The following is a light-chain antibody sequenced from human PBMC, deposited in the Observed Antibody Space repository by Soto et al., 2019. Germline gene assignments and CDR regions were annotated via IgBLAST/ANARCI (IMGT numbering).Light chain of an antibody. V-gene: IGLV2-8*01. J-gene: IGLJ2*01. CDR2: EVS. Sequence: QSALTQPPSASGSPGQSVTISCIGTSSDVGGYNYVSCYQQHPGKAPKLMIYEVSKRPSVVPDRFSGSKSGNTASLTVSGLQAEDEADYYCSSYAASNNLGVFGGGTKLTVL. CDR3: SSYAASNNLGV. CDR1: SSDVGGYNY.